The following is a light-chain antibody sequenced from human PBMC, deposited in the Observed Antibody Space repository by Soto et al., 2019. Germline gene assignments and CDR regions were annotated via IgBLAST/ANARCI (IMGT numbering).Light chain of an antibody. CDR1: QSVSSNY. CDR3: QQYGSSPWT. V-gene: IGKV3-20*01. J-gene: IGKJ1*01. Sequence: EIVLTQSPGTLSLSPGERGTLSCRASQSVSSNYLAWHQQKPGQAPRLLIYGASRRATGTPDRFSGSGSGTDFTLTISRLEPEDFAVYYCQQYGSSPWTFGQGTKVDIK. CDR2: GAS.